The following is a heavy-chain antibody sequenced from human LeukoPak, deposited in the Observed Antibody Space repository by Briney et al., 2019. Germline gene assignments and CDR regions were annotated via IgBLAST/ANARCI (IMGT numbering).Heavy chain of an antibody. V-gene: IGHV1-3*01. CDR3: ARGLWSAHRREYYFDS. J-gene: IGHJ4*02. D-gene: IGHD3-3*01. CDR2: INAGNGDT. Sequence: GASVKVSCKASGYTFTNYAVNWLRQAPGQRLEWMGWINAGNGDTKFSQNYQARVTITRDASASTAYMELSSLTSEDTAVYFCARGLWSAHRREYYFDSWGQGTLVTVS. CDR1: GYTFTNYA.